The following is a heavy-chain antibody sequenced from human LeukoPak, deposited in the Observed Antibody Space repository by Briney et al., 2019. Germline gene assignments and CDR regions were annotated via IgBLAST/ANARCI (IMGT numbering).Heavy chain of an antibody. CDR1: GYTFTTYY. J-gene: IGHJ4*02. CDR3: ARDALRLGELSLSFDY. CDR2: INPTGGGST. V-gene: IGHV1-46*01. Sequence: GASVKVSCKTSGYTFTTYYLHWVRQAPGQGLEWMGVINPTGGGSTSYAQKFQGRVTMTRDMSTSTVYMELSSLRSEDTAVYYCARDALRLGELSLSFDYWGQGTLVTVSS. D-gene: IGHD3-16*02.